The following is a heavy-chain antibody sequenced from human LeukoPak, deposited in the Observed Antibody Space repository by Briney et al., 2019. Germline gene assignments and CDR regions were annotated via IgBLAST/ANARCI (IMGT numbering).Heavy chain of an antibody. J-gene: IGHJ6*02. CDR2: ISSDEITK. V-gene: IGHV3-30*18. D-gene: IGHD2-2*01. CDR3: AKPYCRSSRCYLYLYGMDV. Sequence: GGSLRLSCAASGFSFSDYGMHWVRQAPGKGLEWVAVISSDEITKYYSDSARGRFTVSRHNSNNTLYLHLNSLRVEDTAVYYCAKPYCRSSRCYLYLYGMDVWGQGTTVTVS. CDR1: GFSFSDYG.